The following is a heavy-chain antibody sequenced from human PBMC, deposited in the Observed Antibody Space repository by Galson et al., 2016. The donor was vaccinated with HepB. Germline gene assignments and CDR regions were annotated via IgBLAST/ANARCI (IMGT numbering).Heavy chain of an antibody. CDR2: IIPIFATP. V-gene: IGHV1-69*13. CDR1: GGTFSSYA. J-gene: IGHJ5*02. D-gene: IGHD1-26*01. CDR3: AREWELLKYWFDP. Sequence: SVKVSCKASGGTFSSYAISWVRQAPGQGLEWMGGIIPIFATPKYAQKFQGRVTITADESTSTVYMELTSLRSEDTAVYYCAREWELLKYWFDPWGQGTLVTVSS.